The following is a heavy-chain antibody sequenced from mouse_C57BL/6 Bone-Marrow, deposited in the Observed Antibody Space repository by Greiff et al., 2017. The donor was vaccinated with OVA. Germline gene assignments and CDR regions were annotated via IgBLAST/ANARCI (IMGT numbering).Heavy chain of an antibody. V-gene: IGHV14-4*01. D-gene: IGHD3-2*02. CDR1: GFNIKDDY. J-gene: IGHJ2*01. CDR3: TTRTAQNYFDY. Sequence: EVQLQQSGAELVRPGASVKLSCTASGFNIKDDYMHWVKQRPEQGLEWIGWIDPENGDTEYASKFQGKATITADPSSNTAYLQLSSLTSEDTAVYYCTTRTAQNYFDYWGQGTTLTVSS. CDR2: IDPENGDT.